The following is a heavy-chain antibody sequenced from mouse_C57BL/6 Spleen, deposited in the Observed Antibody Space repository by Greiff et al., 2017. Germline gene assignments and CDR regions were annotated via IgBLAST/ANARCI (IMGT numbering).Heavy chain of an antibody. CDR2: ISYDGSN. V-gene: IGHV3-6*01. CDR1: GYSITSGYY. CDR3: ARETTVRYFDV. Sequence: VQLQQSGPGLVKPSQSLSLTCSVTGYSITSGYYWNWIRQFPGNKLEWMGYISYDGSNNYNPSLKNRISITRDTSKNQFFLKLNSVTTEDTATYYGARETTVRYFDVWGTGTTVTVSS. J-gene: IGHJ1*03. D-gene: IGHD1-1*01.